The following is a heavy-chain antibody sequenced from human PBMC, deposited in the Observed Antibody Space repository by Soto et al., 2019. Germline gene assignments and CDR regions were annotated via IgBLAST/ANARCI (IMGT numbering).Heavy chain of an antibody. CDR2: INSDGSST. D-gene: IGHD3-16*01. Sequence: EVQLVESGGGLVPPGGSLRLSCAASGFTFTSYWMHWVRQSPGKGLVWVSRINSDGSSTNYADSVKGRFTISRDNAKNTLYLQMNSLRAEDTAVSYCARGGRGGFDYWGQGALVTVSS. V-gene: IGHV3-74*01. J-gene: IGHJ4*02. CDR3: ARGGRGGFDY. CDR1: GFTFTSYW.